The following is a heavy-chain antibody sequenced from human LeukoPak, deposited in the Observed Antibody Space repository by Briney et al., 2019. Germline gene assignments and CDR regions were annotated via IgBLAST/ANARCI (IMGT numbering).Heavy chain of an antibody. CDR2: IYDSGST. V-gene: IGHV4-59*01. D-gene: IGHD1-20*01. CDR3: ARDGASWLTGGFDY. J-gene: IGHJ4*02. Sequence: PSETLSLTCTVSGGSISSYYWSWIRQPPGKGLEGMGYIYDSGSTNYNPSLKSRVTISVDTSKNQFSLKLSSVTAADTAVYYCARDGASWLTGGFDYWGQGTLVTVSS. CDR1: GGSISSYY.